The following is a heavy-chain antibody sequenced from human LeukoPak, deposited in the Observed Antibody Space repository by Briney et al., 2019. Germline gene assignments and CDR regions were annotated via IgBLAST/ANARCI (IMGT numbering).Heavy chain of an antibody. D-gene: IGHD5-12*01. CDR1: GFTFSSYA. CDR2: ISYDGSNE. CDR3: ARGRNIVATSGYFDY. V-gene: IGHV3-30-3*01. Sequence: QPGGSLRLSCAASGFTFSSYAMSWVRQAPGKGLEWVTTISYDGSNEYYADSVRGQFTISRDNSKNTLYLQMNSLRAEDTAEYYCARGRNIVATSGYFDYWGQGTLVTVSS. J-gene: IGHJ4*02.